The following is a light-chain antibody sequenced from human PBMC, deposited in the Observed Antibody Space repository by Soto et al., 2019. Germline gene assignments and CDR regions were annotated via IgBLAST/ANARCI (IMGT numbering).Light chain of an antibody. CDR1: SSDVGGYNY. J-gene: IGLJ2*01. V-gene: IGLV2-14*01. Sequence: QSALTQPASVSGSPGQSITISCTGTSSDVGGYNYVSWYQQHPGKAPKLMIYEVSNRPSGVSNRFSGSKSGNTASLTISGLQADYDANYYCTSYTSSSTLVIFGGGTKLTVL. CDR3: TSYTSSSTLVI. CDR2: EVS.